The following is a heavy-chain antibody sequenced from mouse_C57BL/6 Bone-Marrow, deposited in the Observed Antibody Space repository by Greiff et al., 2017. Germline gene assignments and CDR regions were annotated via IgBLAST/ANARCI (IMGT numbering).Heavy chain of an antibody. CDR1: GFTFSSYA. CDR2: ISDGGSYT. Sequence: EVQLVESGGGLVKPGGSLTLSCAASGFTFSSYAMSWVRQTPEKRLEWVATISDGGSYTYYPDNVKGRFTISRDNAKNNLYLQMSHLKSEDTAMYYCARGSPTMITTYFDYWGQDASHTVSS. CDR3: ARGSPTMITTYFDY. V-gene: IGHV5-4*01. D-gene: IGHD2-4*01. J-gene: IGHJ2*02.